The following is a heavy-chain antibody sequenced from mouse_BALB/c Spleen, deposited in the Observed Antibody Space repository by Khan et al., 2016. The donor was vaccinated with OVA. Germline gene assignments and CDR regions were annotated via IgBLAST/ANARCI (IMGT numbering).Heavy chain of an antibody. V-gene: IGHV1-4*01. D-gene: IGHD2-14*01. CDR2: INPSNGYT. CDR3: VRDGDYHRHDGWFAY. Sequence: QVQLQQSGAELARPGASVKMSCKASGYTFTSYTIHWIKLRPGQGLEWIGFINPSNGYTNYNQKFKDKATLTADKSSTTVYMQLSSLTSDDSAVYNHVRDGDYHRHDGWFAYWGQGTMVTVSA. J-gene: IGHJ3*01. CDR1: GYTFTSYT.